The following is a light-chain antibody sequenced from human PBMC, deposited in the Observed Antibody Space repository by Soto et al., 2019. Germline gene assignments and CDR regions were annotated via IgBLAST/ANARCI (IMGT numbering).Light chain of an antibody. CDR1: SSDVGGYNY. V-gene: IGLV2-14*01. Sequence: QSALTQPASVSGSPGQSITISCTGTSSDVGGYNYVSWYQQHPGKAPKLMIYDVSNRPSGVSNRFSGSKSGNTASLTISGLQAEDEAEYYCSSYTSSSTLLYVFGTGNKLTFL. CDR3: SSYTSSSTLLYV. CDR2: DVS. J-gene: IGLJ1*01.